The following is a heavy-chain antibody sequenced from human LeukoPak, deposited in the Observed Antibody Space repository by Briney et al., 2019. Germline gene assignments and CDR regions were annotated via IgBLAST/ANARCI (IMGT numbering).Heavy chain of an antibody. CDR2: INPNSGGT. Sequence: RASVKVSCKASGYTFTGYYMHWVRQAPGQGLEWMGWINPNSGGTNYAQKFQGRVTMTRDTSISTAYMELSRLRSDDTAVYYCARSGGRMVRGVFDPWGQGTLVTVSS. V-gene: IGHV1-2*02. D-gene: IGHD3-10*01. J-gene: IGHJ5*02. CDR1: GYTFTGYY. CDR3: ARSGGRMVRGVFDP.